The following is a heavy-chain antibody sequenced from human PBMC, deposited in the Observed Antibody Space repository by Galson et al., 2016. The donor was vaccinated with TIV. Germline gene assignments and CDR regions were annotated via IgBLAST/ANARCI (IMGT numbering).Heavy chain of an antibody. D-gene: IGHD3-22*01. CDR1: GYSISSGFY. Sequence: ETLSLTCAVSGYSISSGFYWGWIRQPPGKGLEWIGSIYHSGITYYNPSLKSRVTKSVDTSKNRLSLKLNSVTAADTAVYYCAREPSQYYFDSSGYFVPADYWGQGTLVTVSS. J-gene: IGHJ4*02. V-gene: IGHV4-38-2*02. CDR2: IYHSGIT. CDR3: AREPSQYYFDSSGYFVPADY.